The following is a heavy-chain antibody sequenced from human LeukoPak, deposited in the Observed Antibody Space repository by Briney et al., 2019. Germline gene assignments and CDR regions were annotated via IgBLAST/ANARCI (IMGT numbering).Heavy chain of an antibody. CDR1: GGSISSGGYY. J-gene: IGHJ4*02. Sequence: PSETLSLTCTVSGGSISSGGYYWSWIRQHPGKGLEWIGYIYYSGSTYYNPSLKSRVTISVDTSKNQFSLKLSSVTAADTAVYYCVRIFPVAGNDYWGQGTLVTVSS. CDR2: IYYSGST. CDR3: VRIFPVAGNDY. V-gene: IGHV4-31*03. D-gene: IGHD6-19*01.